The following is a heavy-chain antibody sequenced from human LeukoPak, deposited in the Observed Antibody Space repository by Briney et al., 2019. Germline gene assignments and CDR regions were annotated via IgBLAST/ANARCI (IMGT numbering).Heavy chain of an antibody. CDR1: GFTFSSYA. Sequence: GGSLRLSCAASGFTFSSYAMHWVRQAPGKGLEWVAVISYDGSNKYYADSVKGRFTISRDNSKNTLYLQLNSLRAEDTAVYYCASTERSYFDYWGQGTLVTVSS. CDR2: ISYDGSNK. V-gene: IGHV3-30*04. CDR3: ASTERSYFDY. J-gene: IGHJ4*02. D-gene: IGHD2-8*02.